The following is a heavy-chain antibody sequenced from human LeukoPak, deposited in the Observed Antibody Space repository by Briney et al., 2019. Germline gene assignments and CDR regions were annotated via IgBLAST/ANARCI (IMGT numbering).Heavy chain of an antibody. CDR3: ARFRAAGTYHFDY. D-gene: IGHD6-25*01. CDR2: IYPGDSET. V-gene: IGHV5-51*01. J-gene: IGHJ4*02. Sequence: GESLKISCQGSGYSFISYWIGWVRQMPGKGLEWMGIIYPGDSETRYSPSFQGQVTISADKSIATAYLQWSSLKASDTALYYCARFRAAGTYHFDYWGQGTLVTVSS. CDR1: GYSFISYW.